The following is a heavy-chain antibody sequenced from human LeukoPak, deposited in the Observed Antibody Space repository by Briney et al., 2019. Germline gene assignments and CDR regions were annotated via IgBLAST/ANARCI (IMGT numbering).Heavy chain of an antibody. CDR2: ISWNSGSI. CDR3: ARDPGLLIYDY. CDR1: GFTFDDYA. J-gene: IGHJ4*02. V-gene: IGHV3-9*01. D-gene: IGHD2-15*01. Sequence: PGGSLRLSCAASGFTFDDYARHWVRKAPGKGLELVSGISWNSGSIGYADSVKGRFTISRDNAKNSLYLQMNSLRAEDTAVYYCARDPGLLIYDYWGQGTLVTVSS.